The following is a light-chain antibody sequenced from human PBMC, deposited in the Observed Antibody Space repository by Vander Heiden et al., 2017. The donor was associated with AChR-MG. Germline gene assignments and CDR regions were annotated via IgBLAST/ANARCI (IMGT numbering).Light chain of an antibody. CDR2: DAS. Sequence: EIVLTQSPDTLSLSPGERATLSCRASQSVSSYLAWYQQKPGQAPRLLIYDASNRATGIPARFSGSGSGTDFTLTISSLEPEDFAVYYCQQRSNWPFGGGTKVEIK. CDR3: QQRSNWP. J-gene: IGKJ4*01. CDR1: QSVSSY. V-gene: IGKV3-11*01.